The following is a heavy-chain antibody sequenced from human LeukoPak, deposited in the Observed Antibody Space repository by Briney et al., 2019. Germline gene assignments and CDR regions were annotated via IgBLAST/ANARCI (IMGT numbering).Heavy chain of an antibody. CDR3: ARGRGITIFGVVSHYYYMDV. CDR1: GGTFSGYA. Sequence: SVKVSCKASGGTFSGYAISWVRQAPGQGLEWMGGIIPIFGTANYAQKFQGRVTITADESTSTAYMELSSLRSEDTAVYYCARGRGITIFGVVSHYYYMDVWGKGTTVTVSS. CDR2: IIPIFGTA. D-gene: IGHD3-3*01. J-gene: IGHJ6*03. V-gene: IGHV1-69*13.